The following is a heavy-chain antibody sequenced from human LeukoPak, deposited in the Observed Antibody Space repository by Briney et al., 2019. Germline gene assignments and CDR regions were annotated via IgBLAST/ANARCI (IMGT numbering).Heavy chain of an antibody. CDR3: ARALRLGELSS. D-gene: IGHD3-16*02. J-gene: IGHJ5*02. Sequence: PGRSLRLSCAASGFTFSSYAMHWVRQAPGKGLEWVAVISYDGSNKYYADSVKGRFTISRDNSKNTLYLQMNSLRAEDTAVYYCARALRLGELSSWGQGTLVTVSS. CDR2: ISYDGSNK. CDR1: GFTFSSYA. V-gene: IGHV3-30-3*01.